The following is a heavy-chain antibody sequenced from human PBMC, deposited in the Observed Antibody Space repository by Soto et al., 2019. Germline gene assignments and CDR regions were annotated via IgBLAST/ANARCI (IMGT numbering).Heavy chain of an antibody. J-gene: IGHJ4*02. CDR3: ARGLLYATTYFEY. CDR2: IIPVVGTT. D-gene: IGHD2-8*01. CDR1: GDTFTTNS. V-gene: IGHV1-69*06. Sequence: QVQLVQSGAEVKKPGSSVKVSCKASGDTFTTNSLNWVRQAPGQGLEWMGGIIPVVGTTKYAQKYQDRVTITGDKSTNTAHMELSSLRSDDTAVYYCARGLLYATTYFEYWGQGTAVTVSS.